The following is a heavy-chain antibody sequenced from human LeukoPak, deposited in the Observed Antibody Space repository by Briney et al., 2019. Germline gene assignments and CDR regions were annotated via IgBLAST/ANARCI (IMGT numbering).Heavy chain of an antibody. CDR1: GYTFTSYY. J-gene: IGHJ3*02. D-gene: IGHD1-26*01. V-gene: IGHV1-46*01. CDR3: AKNRDSGSYFDAFDI. CDR2: INPSGGST. Sequence: ASVKVSCKASGYTFTSYYMHWVRQAPGQGLEWMGIINPSGGSTSYAQKFQGRVTMTRDMSTSTLYMELSSLRSEDTAVYYCAKNRDSGSYFDAFDIWGQGTMITVSS.